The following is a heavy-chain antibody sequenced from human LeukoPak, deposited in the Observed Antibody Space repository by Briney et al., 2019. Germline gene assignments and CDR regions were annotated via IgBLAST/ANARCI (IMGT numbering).Heavy chain of an antibody. CDR2: ISGSGGST. V-gene: IGHV3-23*01. Sequence: PGWSLRLSCAASGFTFSSYAMSWVRQAPGKGLEWVSAISGSGGSTYYADSVKGRFTISRDNSKNTLYLQMNSLRAEDTAVYYCAPSTSESYFVFDYWGQGTLVTVSS. CDR3: APSTSESYFVFDY. D-gene: IGHD1-26*01. J-gene: IGHJ4*02. CDR1: GFTFSSYA.